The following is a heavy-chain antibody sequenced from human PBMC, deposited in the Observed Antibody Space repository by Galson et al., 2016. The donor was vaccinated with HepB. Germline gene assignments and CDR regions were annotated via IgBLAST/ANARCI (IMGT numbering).Heavy chain of an antibody. CDR1: GFTLSSYS. J-gene: IGHJ4*02. V-gene: IGHV3-21*01. Sequence: SLRLSCAASGFTLSSYSMTWVRQAPGKGLEWVSSISHSSGNIYYADSLKGRFTVSRDKARNSMFLQMNCLRVEDTAVYYCTRGIENDFWSGYYYWGQGTVVTVSS. CDR2: ISHSSGNI. CDR3: TRGIENDFWSGYYY. D-gene: IGHD3-3*01.